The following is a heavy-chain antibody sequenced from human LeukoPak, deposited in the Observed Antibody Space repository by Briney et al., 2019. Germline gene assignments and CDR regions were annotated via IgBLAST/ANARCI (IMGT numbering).Heavy chain of an antibody. CDR2: IYYTGRT. V-gene: IGHV4-59*01. Sequence: SETLSLTCAVYGGSFSGNYWSWIRQPPGKGLEWIGYIYYTGRTSYNPSLKSRITISVDTSKNQFSLNLNSVTAADTAVYYCARYHNTGLDYWGQGSLVAVSS. D-gene: IGHD3-9*01. CDR3: ARYHNTGLDY. J-gene: IGHJ4*02. CDR1: GGSFSGNY.